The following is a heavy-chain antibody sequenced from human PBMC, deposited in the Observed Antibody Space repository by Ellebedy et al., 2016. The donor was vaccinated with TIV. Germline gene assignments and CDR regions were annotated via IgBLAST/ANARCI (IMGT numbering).Heavy chain of an antibody. CDR1: GFTFSNYN. CDR2: IRSTGSDK. J-gene: IGHJ4*02. CDR3: SRGWSTPDS. D-gene: IGHD2-15*01. V-gene: IGHV3-21*06. Sequence: GESLKISCVASGFTFSNYNMNWVRPSPGKGLEWVSSIRSTGSDKYYAESVKGRFTISRDNAQDTLFLQMNSLRAEDTAVYFCSRGWSTPDSWGQGTLVTVAS.